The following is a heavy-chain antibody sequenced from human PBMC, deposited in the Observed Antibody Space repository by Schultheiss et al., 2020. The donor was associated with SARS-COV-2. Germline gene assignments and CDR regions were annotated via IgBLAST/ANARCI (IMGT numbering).Heavy chain of an antibody. D-gene: IGHD2-8*01. V-gene: IGHV4-4*02. CDR1: GGSISSSNW. J-gene: IGHJ4*02. CDR2: IYTSGST. Sequence: SETLSLTCAVSGGSISSSNWWSWVRQPPGKGLEWIGRIYTSGSTNYNPSLKSRVTISVDTSKNQFSLKLSSVTAADTAVYYCASVRPYFDYWGQGTLVTVSS. CDR3: ASVRPYFDY.